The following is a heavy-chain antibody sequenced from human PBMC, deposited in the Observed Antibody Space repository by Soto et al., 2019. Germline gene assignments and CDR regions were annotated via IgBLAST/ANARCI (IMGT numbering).Heavy chain of an antibody. CDR2: ISSSSSYT. D-gene: IGHD3-10*01. Sequence: GGSLRLSCAASGFTFSSYNMNWVRQAPGKGLEWVSSISSSSSYTNYADSVKGRFTISRDNAKNSLYLQMDSLRAEDTAVYYCARVVHYYGSGSYYGPYFDYWGQGTLVTVSS. CDR3: ARVVHYYGSGSYYGPYFDY. J-gene: IGHJ4*02. V-gene: IGHV3-21*04. CDR1: GFTFSSYN.